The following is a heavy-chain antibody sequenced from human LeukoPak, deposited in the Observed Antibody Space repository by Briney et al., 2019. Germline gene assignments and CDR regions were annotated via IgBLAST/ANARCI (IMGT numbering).Heavy chain of an antibody. D-gene: IGHD3-3*01. Sequence: SVKGRFTISRDNAKNSLYLQMNSLRAEDTAVYYCARVTAPIFGVVIGAFDIWGQGTMVTVSS. J-gene: IGHJ3*02. CDR3: ARVTAPIFGVVIGAFDI. V-gene: IGHV3-21*01.